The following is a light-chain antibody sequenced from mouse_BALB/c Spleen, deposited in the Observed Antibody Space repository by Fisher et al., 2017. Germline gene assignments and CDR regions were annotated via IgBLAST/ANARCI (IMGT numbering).Light chain of an antibody. J-gene: IGKJ5*01. Sequence: IVMTQTTAIMSASPGEKVTMTCSASSSISYMHWYQQKPGTSPKRWIYDTSNLASGVPARFSGSGSGTSYSLTISRMEAEDAATYYCQQWSSYPLTFGAGTKLELK. CDR2: DTS. CDR3: QQWSSYPLT. CDR1: SSISY. V-gene: IGKV4-59*01.